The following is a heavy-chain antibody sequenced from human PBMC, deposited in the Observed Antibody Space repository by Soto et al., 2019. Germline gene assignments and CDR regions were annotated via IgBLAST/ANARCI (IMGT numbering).Heavy chain of an antibody. D-gene: IGHD4-17*01. CDR1: GFTFSRFA. V-gene: IGHV3-23*01. CDR3: ATYGQHLMDS. CDR2: IGSGGDGI. J-gene: IGHJ5*01. Sequence: EVQLSESGGGLVQPGGSLRLSCAASGFTFSRFAMKWVRQAPGKGLEWVSVIGSGGDGIHYADSVEGRFTISRDNSKNTVNLQMNSLRAEDTAVYYCATYGQHLMDSWGQGTLVTVSS.